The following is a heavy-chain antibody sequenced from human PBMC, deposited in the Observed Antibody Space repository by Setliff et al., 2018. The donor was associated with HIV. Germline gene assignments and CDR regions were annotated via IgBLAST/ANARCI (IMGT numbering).Heavy chain of an antibody. Sequence: SETLSLTCTVSGGSISSDDYYWNWIRQPPGKGLEWIGYITYSGSAYYNPSLQSRVTISVDTSKNQVSLKLNSMTAADTAVYFCVRGPQWLVQKGRVYYFDYWGQGALVTVSS. CDR2: ITYSGSA. CDR3: VRGPQWLVQKGRVYYFDY. J-gene: IGHJ4*02. CDR1: GGSISSDDYY. V-gene: IGHV4-30-4*08. D-gene: IGHD6-19*01.